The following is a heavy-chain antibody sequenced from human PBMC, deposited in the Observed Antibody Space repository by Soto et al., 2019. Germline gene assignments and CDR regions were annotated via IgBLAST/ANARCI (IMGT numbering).Heavy chain of an antibody. D-gene: IGHD3-10*01. CDR3: ARVRGVRGVINAYYYMDV. Sequence: AESLKISCAASGFTFSSYGMHWVRQAPGKGLEWVAVIWYDGSNKYYADSVKGRFTISRDNSKNTLYLQMNSLRAEDTAVYYWARVRGVRGVINAYYYMDVWGKGTTVTVSS. CDR1: GFTFSSYG. CDR2: IWYDGSNK. J-gene: IGHJ6*03. V-gene: IGHV3-33*01.